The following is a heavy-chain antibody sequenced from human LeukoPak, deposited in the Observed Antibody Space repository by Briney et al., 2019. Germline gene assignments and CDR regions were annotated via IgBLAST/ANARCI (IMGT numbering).Heavy chain of an antibody. V-gene: IGHV3-23*01. CDR3: VGRPTGYSSGYIH. Sequence: GGSLRLSCVASGITFSNYAVSWVRQAPEKGLDWVSVISGSAHKIRYADSVKGRFTISRDNSENIVYLQMNNLRVEDTAVYYCVGRPTGYSSGYIHWGQGTLVTVSS. D-gene: IGHD5-18*01. CDR1: GITFSNYA. CDR2: ISGSAHKI. J-gene: IGHJ4*02.